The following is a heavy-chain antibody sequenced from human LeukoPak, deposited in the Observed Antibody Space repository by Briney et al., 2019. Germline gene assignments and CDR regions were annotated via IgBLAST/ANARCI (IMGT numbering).Heavy chain of an antibody. CDR2: IYHSGST. D-gene: IGHD4-17*01. CDR3: ARHDFDYGDYGPFDY. J-gene: IGHJ4*02. Sequence: SETLSLTCAVSGGSITSSNWWSWVRQSPGKGLEWIGEIYHSGSTNRNPSLKSRVTISADKSKNQFSLNLSSVTVADTAMYYCARHDFDYGDYGPFDYWGQGTLVTVSS. V-gene: IGHV4-4*02. CDR1: GGSITSSNW.